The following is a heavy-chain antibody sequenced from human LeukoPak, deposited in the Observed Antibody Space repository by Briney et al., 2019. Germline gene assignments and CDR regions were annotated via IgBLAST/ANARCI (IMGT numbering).Heavy chain of an antibody. J-gene: IGHJ4*02. V-gene: IGHV1-69*04. CDR3: ATGTHQLGSGL. CDR2: IIPILGIA. Sequence: GSSVKVSCKASGGTFSSYAISWVRQAPGQGLEWMGRIIPILGIANYAQKFQGRVTITADKSTSTAYMELSSLRSEDTAVYYCATGTHQLGSGLWGQGTLVTVSS. D-gene: IGHD6-13*01. CDR1: GGTFSSYA.